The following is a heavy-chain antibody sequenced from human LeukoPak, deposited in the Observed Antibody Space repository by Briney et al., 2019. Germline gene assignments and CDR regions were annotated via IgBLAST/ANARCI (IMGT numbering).Heavy chain of an antibody. V-gene: IGHV1-18*01. CDR2: ISANDGNT. CDR1: GGTFSSYA. CDR3: ARESHVTRGDY. D-gene: IGHD3-10*01. J-gene: IGHJ4*02. Sequence: ASVKVSCKASGGTFSSYAISWVRQAPGQGLEWMGWISANDGNTDYPQKLQGRVTMTTDTSTSTAYMELRSLRSDDTAVYYCARESHVTRGDYWGQGTLVTVSS.